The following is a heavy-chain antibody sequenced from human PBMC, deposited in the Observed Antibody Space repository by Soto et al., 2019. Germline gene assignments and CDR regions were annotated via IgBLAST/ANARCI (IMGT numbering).Heavy chain of an antibody. J-gene: IGHJ4*02. D-gene: IGHD6-19*01. V-gene: IGHV3-53*01. CDR3: ATYSGIAVAGFDY. CDR1: GFTVSSHY. Sequence: EVQLVESGGGLIQPGGSLRLSCAASGFTVSSHYMSWVRQAPGKGLAWVSVIYSGGSTYYADSVKGRFTISRDNSKNTLYLQINSLRAVDTAVYYCATYSGIAVAGFDYCGQGTLVTVSS. CDR2: IYSGGST.